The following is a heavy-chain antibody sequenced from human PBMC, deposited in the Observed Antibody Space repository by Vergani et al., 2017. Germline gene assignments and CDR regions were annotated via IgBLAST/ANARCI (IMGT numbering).Heavy chain of an antibody. CDR3: ARDRGCATISCYFSGAFDY. Sequence: EVQLVESGGGFVQPGGSLKLSCAASGFTFSGSAMHWVRQASGKGLEWVGRIRSKANSYATAYAASVKGRFTISRDNSKNTLILQMNGLRAEDTAVYYCARDRGCATISCYFSGAFDYWGLGTLVSVSS. J-gene: IGHJ4*02. CDR1: GFTFSGSA. V-gene: IGHV3-73*01. D-gene: IGHD2-2*01. CDR2: IRSKANSYAT.